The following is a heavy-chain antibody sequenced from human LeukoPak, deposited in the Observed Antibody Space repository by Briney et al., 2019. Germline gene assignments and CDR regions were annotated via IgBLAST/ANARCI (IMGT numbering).Heavy chain of an antibody. J-gene: IGHJ4*02. CDR2: ISSSGSTI. Sequence: GGSLRLSCAASGFTFSDYYMSWIRQAPGKGLEWVSYISSSGSTIYYADSVKGRFTISRDNAKNSLYLQMNSLRAEDTAVYYCAREAQETRPVPPDYWGQGTLVTVSS. D-gene: IGHD1-1*01. CDR3: AREAQETRPVPPDY. V-gene: IGHV3-11*01. CDR1: GFTFSDYY.